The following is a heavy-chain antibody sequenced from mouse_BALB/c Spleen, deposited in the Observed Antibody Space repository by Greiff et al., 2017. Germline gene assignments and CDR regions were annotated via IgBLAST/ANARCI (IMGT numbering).Heavy chain of an antibody. Sequence: EVQVVESGGGLVQPGGSLKLSCAASGFDFSRYWMSWVRQAPGKGLEWIGEINPDSSTINYTPSLKDKFIISRDNAKNTLYLQMSKVRSEDTALYYCARWGNYLYWYFDVWGAGTTVTVSS. CDR2: INPDSSTI. CDR3: ARWGNYLYWYFDV. V-gene: IGHV4-1*02. CDR1: GFDFSRYW. J-gene: IGHJ1*01. D-gene: IGHD2-1*01.